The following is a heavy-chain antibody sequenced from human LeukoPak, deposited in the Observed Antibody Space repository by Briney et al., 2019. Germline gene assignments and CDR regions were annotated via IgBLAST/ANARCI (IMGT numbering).Heavy chain of an antibody. V-gene: IGHV4-39*07. Sequence: MTSETLSLTCTVSGGSISSSSYYWGWIRQPPGKGLEWIGSIYHSGSTYYNPSLKSRVTISVDTSKNQFSLKLSSVTAADTAVYYCARDRLFYDILTGYYRDYYMDVWGKGTTVTVSS. J-gene: IGHJ6*03. CDR3: ARDRLFYDILTGYYRDYYMDV. CDR1: GGSISSSSYY. CDR2: IYHSGST. D-gene: IGHD3-9*01.